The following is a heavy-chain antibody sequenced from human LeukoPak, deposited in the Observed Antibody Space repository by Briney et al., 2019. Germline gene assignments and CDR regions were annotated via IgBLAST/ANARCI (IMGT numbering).Heavy chain of an antibody. V-gene: IGHV4-59*01. J-gene: IGHJ4*02. CDR2: IYYSGYT. CDR3: ARVKESSGSYPTPPHLDY. D-gene: IGHD3-22*01. Sequence: TSETLSLTCSVSGGSIGRYFWSWIRQPPGMGLEWIGCIYYSGYTNYNPSLKSRVTMSVDTSKNQFSLKLGSVTAADTAMYFCARVKESSGSYPTPPHLDYWGQGTLVTVSS. CDR1: GGSIGRYF.